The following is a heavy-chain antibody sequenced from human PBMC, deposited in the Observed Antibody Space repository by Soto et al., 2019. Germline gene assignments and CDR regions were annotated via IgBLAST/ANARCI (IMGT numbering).Heavy chain of an antibody. J-gene: IGHJ4*02. CDR2: IKSKTDGGTT. D-gene: IGHD3-9*01. CDR1: GFTFSNAW. V-gene: IGHV3-15*07. Sequence: GGSLRLSCAASGFTFSNAWMNWVRQAPGKGLEWVARIKSKTDGGTTDYAAPVKGRFTISRDDSKNTLFLQMKILKTEDTAVYYCTTSILTGYFRWSIFDYWGQGNLVTVSS. CDR3: TTSILTGYFRWSIFDY.